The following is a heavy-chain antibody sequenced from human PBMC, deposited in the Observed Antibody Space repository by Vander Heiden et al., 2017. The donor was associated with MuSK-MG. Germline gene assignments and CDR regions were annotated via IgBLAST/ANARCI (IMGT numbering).Heavy chain of an antibody. V-gene: IGHV4-39*01. CDR2: MYDSGST. CDR3: ARIRGYCRDCICDSPFNGMDV. CDR1: GGSYSSSSYY. J-gene: IGHJ6*01. Sequence: QLQLQESGPGLVKPSETLSLHCTVSGGSYSSSSYYWGWIREPPGKGLECIGSMYDSGSTFYNPSLKSRVTLSEDTSKNQFSLKVNAVPAADTPLHYCARIRGYCRDCICDSPFNGMDVWWEGSPVTLYS. D-gene: IGHD2-15*01.